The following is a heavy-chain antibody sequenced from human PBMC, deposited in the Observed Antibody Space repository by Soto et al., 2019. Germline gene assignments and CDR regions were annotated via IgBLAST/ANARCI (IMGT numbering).Heavy chain of an antibody. J-gene: IGHJ6*02. V-gene: IGHV3-72*01. CDR2: SRNKANSFTT. CDR3: RGYHYSYGRHV. CDR1: GLAFSDHY. Sequence: EVQVVESGGGLVQPGGSLRLSCAASGLAFSDHYMDWVRQAPGKGLEWVGRSRNKANSFTTEYAASVNVRFSVSRDDSKHSLFLQMNRLKTEDTAVYSCRGYHYSYGRHVWGQGTTVTVSS.